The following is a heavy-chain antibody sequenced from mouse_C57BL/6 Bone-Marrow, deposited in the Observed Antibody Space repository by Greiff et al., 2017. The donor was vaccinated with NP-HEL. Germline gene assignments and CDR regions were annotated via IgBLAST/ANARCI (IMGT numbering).Heavy chain of an antibody. CDR2: IWGDGGT. J-gene: IGHJ1*03. Sequence: QVQLQQSGPGLVAPSQSLSITCTVSGFSLTSYGINWVRQPPGKGLEWLGVIWGDGGTNYHSALISRLSISKDNSKSKVFLKLNSLQTEDTATYYCAGGNWYFDVWGTGTTVTVSS. V-gene: IGHV2-3*01. CDR1: GFSLTSYG. CDR3: AGGNWYFDV.